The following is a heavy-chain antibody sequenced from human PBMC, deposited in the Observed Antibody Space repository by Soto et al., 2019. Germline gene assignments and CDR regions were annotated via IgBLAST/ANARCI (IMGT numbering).Heavy chain of an antibody. Sequence: GGSLRLSCAASGFTFGSYWMHWVRQAPGKGLVWVSRIKTDGTITNYADSVRGRFTISRDDAKNTVYLQMNSLRDEDTAVYYCARGIRNYYGTDVWGQGTTVTVSS. CDR2: IKTDGTIT. D-gene: IGHD5-18*01. J-gene: IGHJ6*02. V-gene: IGHV3-74*01. CDR3: ARGIRNYYGTDV. CDR1: GFTFGSYW.